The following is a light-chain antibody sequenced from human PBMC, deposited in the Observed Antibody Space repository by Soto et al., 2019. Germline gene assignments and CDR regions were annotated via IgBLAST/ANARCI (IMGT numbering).Light chain of an antibody. Sequence: DIVLTQSPCTLSLSPGDRATLSCRASQSVSSSYLAWYQQKPGQAHRLLIYGASSRATGIPDRFSGSGCGTDFALTISRLEPEDFAVYYYQHYGSSPQVTFGQGTRLEIK. V-gene: IGKV3-20*01. CDR3: QHYGSSPQVT. J-gene: IGKJ5*01. CDR2: GAS. CDR1: QSVSSSY.